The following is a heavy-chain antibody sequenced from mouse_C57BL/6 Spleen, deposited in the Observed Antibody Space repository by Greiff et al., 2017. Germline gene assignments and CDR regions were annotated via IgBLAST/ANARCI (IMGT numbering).Heavy chain of an antibody. CDR2: IYPGSGST. J-gene: IGHJ2*01. D-gene: IGHD3-2*02. CDR3: SRSRRQLRPLFDY. V-gene: IGHV1-55*01. CDR1: GYTFTSYW. Sequence: QVQLQQPGAELVKPGASVKMSCKASGYTFTSYWITWVKQRPGQGLEWIGDIYPGSGSTNYNEKFKSKATLTVDTSSSTAYMRLSSLTSEDSAVYYCSRSRRQLRPLFDYWGQGTTLTVSS.